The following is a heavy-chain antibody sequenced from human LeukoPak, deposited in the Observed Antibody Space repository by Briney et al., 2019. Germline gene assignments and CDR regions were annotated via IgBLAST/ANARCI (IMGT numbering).Heavy chain of an antibody. J-gene: IGHJ5*02. CDR2: INPRSGGT. D-gene: IGHD6-6*01. CDR1: GFTFIDYY. CDR3: ARGSISSGDWFDP. Sequence: ASVKVSCKASGFTFIDYYMHWVRQAPGQRLEWMGRINPRSGGTNYAQKFQDRVTMTRDTSISTAYMELSRLKFDDTAVFYCARGSISSGDWFDPWGQGTLVTVSS. V-gene: IGHV1-2*06.